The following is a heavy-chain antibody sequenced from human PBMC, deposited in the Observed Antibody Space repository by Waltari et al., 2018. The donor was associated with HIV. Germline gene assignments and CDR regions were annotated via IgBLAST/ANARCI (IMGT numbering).Heavy chain of an antibody. D-gene: IGHD2-2*01. CDR2: ISYDGSNK. CDR3: ARDPQYCSSTSCSYYFDY. CDR1: GFPFSCYA. Sequence: QVQLVESGGGVVQRGRSLSLSCAASGFPFSCYALPWVRQAPGKGLEWVAVISYDGSNKYYADSVKGRFTISRDNSKNTLYLQMNSLRAEDTAVYYCARDPQYCSSTSCSYYFDYWGQGTLVTVSS. V-gene: IGHV3-30-3*01. J-gene: IGHJ4*02.